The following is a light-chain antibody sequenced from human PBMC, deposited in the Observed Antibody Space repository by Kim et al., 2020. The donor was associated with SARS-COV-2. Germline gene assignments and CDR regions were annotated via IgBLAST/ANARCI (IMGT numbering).Light chain of an antibody. V-gene: IGKV3-15*01. CDR2: GAS. CDR3: QQYNNLYT. Sequence: IVMTQSPATLSVSPGERATLSCRASQSISSNLAWYQQKPGQAPRLLIYGASTRATGIPARFSGSGSGTEFTLTISSLQSEDFAVYYCQQYNNLYTFGQGTKLEI. J-gene: IGKJ2*01. CDR1: QSISSN.